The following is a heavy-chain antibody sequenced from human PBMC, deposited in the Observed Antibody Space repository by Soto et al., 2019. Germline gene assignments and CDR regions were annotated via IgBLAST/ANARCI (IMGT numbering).Heavy chain of an antibody. V-gene: IGHV1-3*01. J-gene: IGHJ4*02. D-gene: IGHD3-10*01. Sequence: ASVKVSCKTSGYTFTTYAMHWVRQAPGQRLEWMGWINAGGGDTKYSQRFQGRVTISRDTSASTVYMELSSLTPEDTAVYYCARGRVVRGVTHQVPHEFWGQGTRVTVSS. CDR1: GYTFTTYA. CDR3: ARGRVVRGVTHQVPHEF. CDR2: INAGGGDT.